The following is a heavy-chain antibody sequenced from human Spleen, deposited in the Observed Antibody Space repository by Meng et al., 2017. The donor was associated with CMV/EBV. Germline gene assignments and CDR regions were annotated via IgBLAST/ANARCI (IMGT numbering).Heavy chain of an antibody. CDR2: MNPNSGGT. CDR1: YIFTDYY. Sequence: YIFTDYYMHWVRQAPGQGLEWMGWMNPNSGGTNYAQKFQGRVTMTRDTSSRTAYMELSRLRSDDTALYYCARGRVVKATPSPANWFDPWGQGTLVTVSS. V-gene: IGHV1-2*02. CDR3: ARGRVVKATPSPANWFDP. J-gene: IGHJ5*02. D-gene: IGHD2-15*01.